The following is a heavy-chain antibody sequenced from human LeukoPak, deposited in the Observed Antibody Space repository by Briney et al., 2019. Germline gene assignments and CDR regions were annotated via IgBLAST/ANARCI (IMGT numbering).Heavy chain of an antibody. CDR3: AKNGRAMDMYFDY. Sequence: PGGSLTLSCAASRFTLSSFAMTWVRLAPGKGLDWVASIHFSGDTTYYADSVKGRFTIARDNSKNTLHLQLNSLRAEDTAIYYCAKNGRAMDMYFDYWGQGTLVTVSS. CDR1: RFTLSSFA. J-gene: IGHJ4*02. CDR2: IHFSGDTT. D-gene: IGHD3/OR15-3a*01. V-gene: IGHV3-23*01.